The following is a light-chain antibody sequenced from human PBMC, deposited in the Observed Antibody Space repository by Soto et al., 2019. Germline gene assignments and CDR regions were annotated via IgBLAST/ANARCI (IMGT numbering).Light chain of an antibody. V-gene: IGLV2-14*01. Sequence: QSALTQPASVSGSPGQSITISCTGTSSDIGAYNYVSWYQQHPGKAPKLMIYVVSNRPSGVSNRFSGSKSANTASLTISGLQAEDEADYYCSAYTGSSTRVVFGGGTKLTVL. CDR1: SSDIGAYNY. J-gene: IGLJ2*01. CDR3: SAYTGSSTRVV. CDR2: VVS.